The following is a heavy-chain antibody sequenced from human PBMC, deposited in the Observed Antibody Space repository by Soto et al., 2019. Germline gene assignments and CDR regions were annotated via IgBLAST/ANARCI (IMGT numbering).Heavy chain of an antibody. CDR2: IYSGGTT. Sequence: VQLVESGGGLVQPGGSLRLSCAGSALTASKNYMSWVRQPPGKGLEWVSVIYSGGTTYYADSVKDRFSISRDNSKSTLYLQMDNLRAGDTDVYYCARGGSGSDWDYYGMDVWGQGTTVTVSS. D-gene: IGHD3-10*01. CDR1: ALTASKNY. V-gene: IGHV3-66*01. J-gene: IGHJ6*02. CDR3: ARGGSGSDWDYYGMDV.